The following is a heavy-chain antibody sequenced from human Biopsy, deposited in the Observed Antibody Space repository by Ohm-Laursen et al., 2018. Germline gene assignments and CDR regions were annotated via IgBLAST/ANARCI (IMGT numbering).Heavy chain of an antibody. CDR1: GDSISSYY. J-gene: IGHJ2*01. D-gene: IGHD3-22*01. Sequence: TLSPTCIVSGDSISSYYWSWIRQPPGKGLQWIGYVYYTGSTDYNPSLQSRVTISVDTSKNHFSLRLRSVTPADTAIYYCARDRGYYSDRTVPGYFDLWGRGTLVTVSS. V-gene: IGHV4-59*01. CDR2: VYYTGST. CDR3: ARDRGYYSDRTVPGYFDL.